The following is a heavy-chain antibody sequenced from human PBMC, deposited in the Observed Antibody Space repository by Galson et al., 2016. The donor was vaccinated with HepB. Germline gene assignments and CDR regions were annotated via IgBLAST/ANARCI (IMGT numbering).Heavy chain of an antibody. J-gene: IGHJ4*02. CDR2: INYDGAAT. CDR1: GFTFSNYP. CDR3: ATWVTAHFEN. D-gene: IGHD3-16*01. Sequence: SLRLSCAASGFTFSNYPMNWVRQAPGEGLEWVSTINYDGAATHYADSVKGRFTISRDNSKNTLYLQMSSLGVDDTAIYYCATWVTAHFENWGQGTQVTVSS. V-gene: IGHV3-23*01.